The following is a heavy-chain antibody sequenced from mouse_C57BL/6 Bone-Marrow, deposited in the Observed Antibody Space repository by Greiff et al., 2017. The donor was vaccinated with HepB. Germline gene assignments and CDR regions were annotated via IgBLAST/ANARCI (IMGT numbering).Heavy chain of an antibody. V-gene: IGHV5-2*01. CDR2: INSDGGST. J-gene: IGHJ1*03. D-gene: IGHD2-5*01. Sequence: EVKLMESGGGLVQPGESLKLSCESNEYEFPSHDMSWVRKTPEKRLELVAAINSDGGSTYYPDTMERRFIISRDNTKKTLYLQMSCLRSEDTALYYCARQGSNSYWYFDVWGTGTTVTVSS. CDR3: ARQGSNSYWYFDV. CDR1: EYEFPSHD.